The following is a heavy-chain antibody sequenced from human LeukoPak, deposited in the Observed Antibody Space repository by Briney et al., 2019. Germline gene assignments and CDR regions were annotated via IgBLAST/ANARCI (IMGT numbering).Heavy chain of an antibody. CDR3: AKGYYYESSGYRH. J-gene: IGHJ4*02. CDR1: GYPFSSYG. CDR2: ISPHNGNT. Sequence: ASVKVSCKASGYPFSSYGITWVRQAPGQGLEWMGWISPHNGNTNYALKLQGRVTMTTDISTSTVYMDLRSLKFDDTAVYYCAKGYYYESSGYRHWGQGTLVTVSS. D-gene: IGHD3-22*01. V-gene: IGHV1-18*01.